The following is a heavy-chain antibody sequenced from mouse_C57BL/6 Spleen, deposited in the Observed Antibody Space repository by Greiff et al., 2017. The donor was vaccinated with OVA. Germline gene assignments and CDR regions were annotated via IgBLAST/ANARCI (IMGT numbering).Heavy chain of an antibody. J-gene: IGHJ1*03. CDR3: ARMDYGSSYWYFDV. CDR2: IWTGGGT. Sequence: QVQLQQSGPGLVAPSQSLSITCTVSGFSLTSYAISWVRQPPGKGLEWLGVIWTGGGTNYNSALKSRLSISKDNSKSQVFLKMNSLHTEDTARYYGARMDYGSSYWYFDVWGTGTTVTVSS. V-gene: IGHV2-9-1*01. D-gene: IGHD1-1*01. CDR1: GFSLTSYA.